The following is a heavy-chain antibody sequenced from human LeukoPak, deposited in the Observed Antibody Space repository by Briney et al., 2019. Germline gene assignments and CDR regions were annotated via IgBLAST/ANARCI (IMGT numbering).Heavy chain of an antibody. D-gene: IGHD5-18*01. CDR3: ARLAPSGHSYGYDH. CDR1: GGSISSYY. V-gene: IGHV4-4*09. J-gene: IGHJ5*02. CDR2: IYTSGST. Sequence: PSETLSLTCTVSGGSISSYYWSWIRQPPGKGLEWIGYIYTSGSTNYNPSLKSRVTISVDTSKNQFSLKLSSVTAADTAVYYCARLAPSGHSYGYDHWGQGTLVTVSS.